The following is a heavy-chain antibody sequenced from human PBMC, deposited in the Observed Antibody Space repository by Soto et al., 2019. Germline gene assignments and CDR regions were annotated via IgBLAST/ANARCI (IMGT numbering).Heavy chain of an antibody. CDR3: AREYYDSSGYYYLGFDY. CDR2: IYYSGST. J-gene: IGHJ4*02. CDR1: GGSISSYY. V-gene: IGHV4-59*01. Sequence: LTCTASGGSISSYYWSWIRQPPGKGLAWIGYIYYSGSTNYNPSLKSRVTISVDTSKNQFSLKLSSVTAADTAVYYCAREYYDSSGYYYLGFDYWGQGTLVTVSS. D-gene: IGHD3-22*01.